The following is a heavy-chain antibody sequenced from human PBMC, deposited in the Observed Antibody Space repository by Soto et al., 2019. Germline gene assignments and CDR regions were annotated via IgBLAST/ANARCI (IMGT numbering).Heavy chain of an antibody. J-gene: IGHJ6*02. Sequence: GGSLRLSCAASGFTFSSYAMHWVRQAPGKGLEWVAVISYDGSNKYYADSVRGRFTISRDNSKNTLYLQMNSLRAEDTAVYYCAKDSYGSGTDYFYGMDVRGQGTTVTVSS. V-gene: IGHV3-30-3*01. CDR1: GFTFSSYA. D-gene: IGHD3-10*01. CDR3: AKDSYGSGTDYFYGMDV. CDR2: ISYDGSNK.